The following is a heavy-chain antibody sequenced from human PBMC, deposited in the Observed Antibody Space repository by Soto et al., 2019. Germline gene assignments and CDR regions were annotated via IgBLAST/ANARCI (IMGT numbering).Heavy chain of an antibody. CDR3: ARGASSTWDS. D-gene: IGHD6-13*01. J-gene: IGHJ4*02. Sequence: EVQLVESGGGLAQPGGSLRLSCAASAFIFSTYEFNWVRQSPGKGLQWVSTISRSGTTIYYADSVKGRFTVSRDNAKNSVFLQMSSLRAEDTAVYYCARGASSTWDSWGQGTLVTVSS. CDR2: ISRSGTTI. CDR1: AFIFSTYE. V-gene: IGHV3-48*03.